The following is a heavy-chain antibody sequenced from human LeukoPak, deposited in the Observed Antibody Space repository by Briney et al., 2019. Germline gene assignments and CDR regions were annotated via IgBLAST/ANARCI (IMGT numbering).Heavy chain of an antibody. J-gene: IGHJ4*02. CDR1: GFTFSGST. V-gene: IGHV3-73*01. D-gene: IGHD5-18*01. CDR3: TTVKTTMV. CDR2: IRSKTDSYAT. Sequence: GGSLRLFCAASGFTFSGSTMHWVRQAPGKGLEWVGRIRSKTDSYATAYAASVEGRFSISREDSKDTAYLQMNSLKTEDTAVYYCTTVKTTMVWGQGSLVTVSS.